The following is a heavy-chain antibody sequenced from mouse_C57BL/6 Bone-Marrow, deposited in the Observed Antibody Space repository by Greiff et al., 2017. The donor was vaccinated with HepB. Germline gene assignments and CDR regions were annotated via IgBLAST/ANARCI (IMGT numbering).Heavy chain of an antibody. D-gene: IGHD2-4*01. J-gene: IGHJ3*01. CDR3: AIYDYPVSFAY. CDR1: GYTFTSYW. Sequence: QVQLQQSGAELVMPGASVKLSCKASGYTFTSYWMHWVKQRPGQGLEWIGEIDPSDSYTNYNQKFKGKSTLTVDKSSSTAYMQLSSLTSEDSAVYYCAIYDYPVSFAYWGQGTLVTVSA. V-gene: IGHV1-69*01. CDR2: IDPSDSYT.